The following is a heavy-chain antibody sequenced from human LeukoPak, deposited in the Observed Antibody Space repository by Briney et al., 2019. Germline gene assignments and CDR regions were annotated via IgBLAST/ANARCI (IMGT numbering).Heavy chain of an antibody. CDR1: GYTFTGYY. CDR2: INPNSGGT. J-gene: IGHJ5*02. D-gene: IGHD2-15*01. V-gene: IGHV1-2*02. CDR3: ARDLVLGGYCSGGSCYRYWFDP. Sequence: GASVKVSCKASGYTFTGYYMHWVRQAPGHGLEWMGWINPNSGGTNYAQKFQGRVTITRDTSISTAYMELSRLSSDDTAVYYCARDLVLGGYCSGGSCYRYWFDPWGQGTLVTVSS.